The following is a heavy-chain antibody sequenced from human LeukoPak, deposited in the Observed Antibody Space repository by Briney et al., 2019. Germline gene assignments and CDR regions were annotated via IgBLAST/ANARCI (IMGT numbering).Heavy chain of an antibody. CDR1: GFTFSSCW. J-gene: IGHJ4*02. Sequence: PGGSLRLSCAASGFTFSSCWMHWVRQAPGKGLVWVSRIHTDASTTSYADSVKGRFTISRDNAKNTLYLQMNSLRAEDTAVYYCARDGSLPDYWGQGTLVTVSS. CDR2: IHTDASTT. CDR3: ARDGSLPDY. V-gene: IGHV3-74*01.